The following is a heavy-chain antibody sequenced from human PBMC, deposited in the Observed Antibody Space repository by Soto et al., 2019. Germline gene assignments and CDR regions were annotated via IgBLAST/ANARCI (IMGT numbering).Heavy chain of an antibody. CDR2: INAGNGNT. D-gene: IGHD6-19*01. CDR1: GYTFTSYA. Sequence: QVQLVQSGAEVKKPGASVKVSCKASGYTFTSYAMHWVRQAPGQRLEWMGWINAGNGNTKYSQKFQGRVTITRDTSASTAYMELSSLRSEDTAVYYCARDSHSGWVSYGMDVWGQGTTVTVSS. CDR3: ARDSHSGWVSYGMDV. V-gene: IGHV1-3*01. J-gene: IGHJ6*02.